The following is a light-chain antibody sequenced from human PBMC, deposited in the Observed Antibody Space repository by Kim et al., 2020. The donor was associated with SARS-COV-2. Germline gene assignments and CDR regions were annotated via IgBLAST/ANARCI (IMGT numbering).Light chain of an antibody. CDR3: CSYAGSSTYV. CDR2: EVS. J-gene: IGLJ2*01. Sequence: GQSITISGTGTSSDVGSYNLVSWYQHHPGKAPKLMIYEVSKRPSGVSNRFSGSKSGNTASLTISGLQAEDEADYYCCSYAGSSTYVFGGGTQLTVL. CDR1: SSDVGSYNL. V-gene: IGLV2-23*02.